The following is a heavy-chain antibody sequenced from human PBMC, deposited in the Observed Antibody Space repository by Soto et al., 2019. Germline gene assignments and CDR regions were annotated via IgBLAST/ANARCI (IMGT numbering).Heavy chain of an antibody. D-gene: IGHD6-13*01. CDR2: IYYSGST. Sequence: SETLSLTCTVSGGSISSYYWSWIRQPPGKGLEWIGYIYYSGSTNYNPSLKSRVTISVDTSKNQFSLKLSSVTAADTAVYYCARQPPAAAAAGRITYYYYMDVWGKGTTVTVSS. V-gene: IGHV4-59*08. J-gene: IGHJ6*03. CDR3: ARQPPAAAAAGRITYYYYMDV. CDR1: GGSISSYY.